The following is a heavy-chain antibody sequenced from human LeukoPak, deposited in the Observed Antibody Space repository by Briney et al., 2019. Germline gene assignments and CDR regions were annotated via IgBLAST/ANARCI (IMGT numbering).Heavy chain of an antibody. CDR2: IYYSGST. J-gene: IGHJ4*02. CDR1: GGSISSGGYS. V-gene: IGHV4-31*03. CDR3: ARGIQLWSKFDY. D-gene: IGHD5-18*01. Sequence: SETLSLTCTVSGGSISSGGYSWSWIRQHPGKGLEWIGYIYYSGSTYYNPSLKSRVTISVDTSKNQFSLKLSSVTAADTAVYYCARGIQLWSKFDYWGQGTLVTVSS.